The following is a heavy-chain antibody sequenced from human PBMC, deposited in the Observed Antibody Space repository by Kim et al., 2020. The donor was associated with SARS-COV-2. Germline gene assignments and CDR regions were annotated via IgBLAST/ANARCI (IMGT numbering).Heavy chain of an antibody. V-gene: IGHV4-59*01. Sequence: STNSHPSLKSRVTISVDTSKNQFSLKLSSVTAADTAVYYCARTEYYFDYWGQGTLVTVSS. CDR3: ARTEYYFDY. D-gene: IGHD3-10*01. J-gene: IGHJ4*02. CDR2: ST.